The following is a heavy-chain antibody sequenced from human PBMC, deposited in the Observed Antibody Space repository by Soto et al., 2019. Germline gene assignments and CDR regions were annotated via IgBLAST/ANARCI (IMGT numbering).Heavy chain of an antibody. V-gene: IGHV3-53*04. CDR2: IYSGGST. CDR1: GFTVSSNY. CDR3: ARGLSSSDGFDY. D-gene: IGHD6-19*01. Sequence: EVQLVESGGGLVQPGGSLRLSCAASGFTVSSNYMSWVRQAPGKGLEWVSVIYSGGSTYYADSVKGRFTISRHNSENTLYLQMNSLRAEDTAVYYCARGLSSSDGFDYWGHGTLVTVSS. J-gene: IGHJ4*01.